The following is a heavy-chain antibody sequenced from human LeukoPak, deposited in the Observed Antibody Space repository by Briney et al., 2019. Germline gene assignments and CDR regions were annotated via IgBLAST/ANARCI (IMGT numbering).Heavy chain of an antibody. Sequence: GGSLRPSCAASGFTFSSYGMHWVRQAPGKGLEWVAVISYDGSNKYYVDSVKGRFTISRDNSKNTLYLQMNSLRAEDTAVYYCAKLDSSGYYGFDYWGQGTLVTVSS. V-gene: IGHV3-30*18. CDR3: AKLDSSGYYGFDY. CDR1: GFTFSSYG. J-gene: IGHJ4*02. CDR2: ISYDGSNK. D-gene: IGHD3-22*01.